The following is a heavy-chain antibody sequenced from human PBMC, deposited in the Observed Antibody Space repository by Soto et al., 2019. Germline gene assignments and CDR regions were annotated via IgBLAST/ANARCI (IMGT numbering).Heavy chain of an antibody. D-gene: IGHD4-17*01. CDR3: ATRIPTAPS. V-gene: IGHV4-59*12. J-gene: IGHJ4*02. CDR1: GGSISRYY. CDR2: IYYSGST. Sequence: SETLSLTCTVSGGSISRYYWSWIRQPPGKGLEWIGYIYYSGSTNYNPSLKSRATISVDTSKNQFSLELTSVTAADTAMYYCATRIPTAPSWGPGTLVTVSS.